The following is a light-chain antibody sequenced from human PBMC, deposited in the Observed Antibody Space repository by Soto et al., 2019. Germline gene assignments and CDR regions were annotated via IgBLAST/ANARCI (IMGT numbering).Light chain of an antibody. V-gene: IGKV3-15*01. CDR2: GAS. CDR3: QQYNNWPLSLT. Sequence: EITMTQSPATLSVSPGERATLSCRASQSVDSYLAWYQQKPGQAPRLLIYGASTRATGIPARFSGSGSGTEFTLTISSLQSEDFAVYYCQQYNNWPLSLTFGGGTKVEIK. J-gene: IGKJ4*01. CDR1: QSVDSY.